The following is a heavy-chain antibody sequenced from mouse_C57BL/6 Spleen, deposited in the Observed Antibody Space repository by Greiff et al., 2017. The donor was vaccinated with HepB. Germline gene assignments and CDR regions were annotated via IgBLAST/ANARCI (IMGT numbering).Heavy chain of an antibody. D-gene: IGHD2-1*01. J-gene: IGHJ2*01. V-gene: IGHV5-9*01. CDR3: ARGGNGNYGFDY. Sequence: EVQRVESGGGLVKPGGSLKLSCAASGFTFSSYTMSWVRQTPEKRLEWVATISGGGGNTYYPDSVKGRFTISRDNAKNTLYLQMSSLRSEDTALYYCARGGNGNYGFDYWGQGTTLTVSS. CDR1: GFTFSSYT. CDR2: ISGGGGNT.